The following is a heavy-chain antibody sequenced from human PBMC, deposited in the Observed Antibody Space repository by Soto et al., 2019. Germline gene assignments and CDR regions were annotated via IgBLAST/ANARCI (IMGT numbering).Heavy chain of an antibody. CDR1: GCSISSYY. CDR2: IYYSGST. CDR3: ARDNGYSYGYTLAH. V-gene: IGHV4-59*01. Sequence: PSETLSLTCTVSGCSISSYYWSWIRQPPGKGLEWIGYIYYSGSTNYNPSLKSRVTISVDTSKNQFSLKLSSVTAADTAVYYCARDNGYSYGYTLAHWGQGTLVTVS. D-gene: IGHD5-18*01. J-gene: IGHJ1*01.